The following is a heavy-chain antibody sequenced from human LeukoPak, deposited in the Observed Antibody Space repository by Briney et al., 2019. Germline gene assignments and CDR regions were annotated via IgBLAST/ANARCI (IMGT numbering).Heavy chain of an antibody. J-gene: IGHJ4*02. CDR1: GGSISSSSYY. Sequence: SEALSLTCTVSGGSISSSSYYWGWLRPPPGKGLEWIGSFYYSGSTYYTPSLKRRVTISVDTSKNPFSLKLSSVTAADTAVYYCARHGGSMTTVFIESPYWGQGTLVTVSS. V-gene: IGHV4-39*01. D-gene: IGHD4-17*01. CDR3: ARHGGSMTTVFIESPY. CDR2: FYYSGST.